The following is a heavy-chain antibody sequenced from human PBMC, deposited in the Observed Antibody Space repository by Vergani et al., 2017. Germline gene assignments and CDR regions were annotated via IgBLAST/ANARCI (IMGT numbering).Heavy chain of an antibody. D-gene: IGHD6-6*01. CDR1: GGSFSGYY. CDR2: INHSGST. V-gene: IGHV4-34*01. Sequence: QVQLPQWGAGLLKPSETLSLTCAVYGGSFSGYYWSWIRQPPGKGLEWIGEINHSGSTNYNPSLKSRVTISVDTSKNQFSLKLSSVTAADTAVYYCARVGGRAARRGYFDFWGQGTLVTVSS. J-gene: IGHJ4*02. CDR3: ARVGGRAARRGYFDF.